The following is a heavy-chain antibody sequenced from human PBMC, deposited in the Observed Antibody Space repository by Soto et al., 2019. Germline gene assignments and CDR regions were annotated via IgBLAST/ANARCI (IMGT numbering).Heavy chain of an antibody. CDR2: IYYDGSNK. CDR3: ARALTSRTTGTAFDL. CDR1: GFTFSNHG. Sequence: QEQLVESGGGVVQPGRSLRLSCAASGFTFSNHGMHWVRQAPAKGLEWVAVIYYDGSNKYYADSVKGRFTISRDNSKNTLYLEMNRLKGEDTAVYCCARALTSRTTGTAFDLWGEGTMVIVCS. V-gene: IGHV3-33*01. J-gene: IGHJ3*01.